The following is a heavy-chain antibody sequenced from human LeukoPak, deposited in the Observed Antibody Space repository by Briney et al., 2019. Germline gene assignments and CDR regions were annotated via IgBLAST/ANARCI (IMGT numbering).Heavy chain of an antibody. D-gene: IGHD3-22*01. CDR3: ARLPLSWYDSDMYYFDY. CDR2: IYPGDSDT. CDR1: GYSFTSHW. J-gene: IGHJ4*02. V-gene: IGHV5-51*01. Sequence: GESLKISCKGSGYSFTSHWIGWVRPMPGKGLECMGSIYPGDSDTRYSPSFQGQVTISADKSISTAYLQWSSLKASDTAMYYCARLPLSWYDSDMYYFDYWGQGTLVTVSS.